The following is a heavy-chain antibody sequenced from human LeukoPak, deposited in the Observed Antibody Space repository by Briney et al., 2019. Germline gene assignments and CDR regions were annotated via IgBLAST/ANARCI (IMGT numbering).Heavy chain of an antibody. CDR1: GYTFTSYG. D-gene: IGHD3-10*01. Sequence: GASVKVSCKASGYTFTSYGISWVRQAPGQGLEWMGWISAYNGNTNYAQKLQGRVTMTTDTSTSTAYMELRSLRSDDTAVYYCARVTRLAYYYGSGTPGPFDYWGQGTLVTVSS. CDR2: ISAYNGNT. V-gene: IGHV1-18*01. CDR3: ARVTRLAYYYGSGTPGPFDY. J-gene: IGHJ4*02.